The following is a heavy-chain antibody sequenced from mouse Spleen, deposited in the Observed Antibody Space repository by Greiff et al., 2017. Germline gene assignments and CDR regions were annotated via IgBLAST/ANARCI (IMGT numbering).Heavy chain of an antibody. Sequence: QVQLQQSGPELVKPGASVKISCKASGYAFSSSWMNWVKQRPGKGLEWIGRIYPGDGDINYNGKFKGKATLTADKAYSTAYMQLSSLTSEDSAVYFCARGIYYFAYWGQGTTLTVSS. CDR1: GYAFSSSW. J-gene: IGHJ2*01. V-gene: IGHV1-82*01. CDR3: ARGIYYFAY. CDR2: IYPGDGDI.